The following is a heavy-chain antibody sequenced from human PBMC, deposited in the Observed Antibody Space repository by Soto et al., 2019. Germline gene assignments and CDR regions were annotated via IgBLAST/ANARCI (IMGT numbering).Heavy chain of an antibody. J-gene: IGHJ4*02. CDR3: ARDGYAYYDILTGYYIFDY. CDR2: ISSSSSYI. D-gene: IGHD3-9*01. V-gene: IGHV3-21*01. Sequence: EVQLVESGGGLVQPGGSLRLSCAASGFTFSSYSMNWVRQAPGKGLEWVSSISSSSSYIYYADSVKGRFTISRDNAKNSLYLQMNSLRAEDTAVYYCARDGYAYYDILTGYYIFDYWGQGTLVTVSS. CDR1: GFTFSSYS.